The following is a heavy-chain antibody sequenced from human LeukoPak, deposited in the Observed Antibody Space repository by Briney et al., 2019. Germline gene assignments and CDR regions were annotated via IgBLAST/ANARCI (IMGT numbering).Heavy chain of an antibody. CDR3: AKDTARSLRDY. J-gene: IGHJ4*02. Sequence: GGSLRLSCAAPGFTLNSYAMNWVRQAPGKGLEWVSAISNNGDNTYYADSVKGRFTMSRDNSKSTLYLQMNSLRAEDTAVYYCAKDTARSLRDYRGQGTLVTVSS. CDR2: ISNNGDNT. D-gene: IGHD6-6*01. V-gene: IGHV3-23*01. CDR1: GFTLNSYA.